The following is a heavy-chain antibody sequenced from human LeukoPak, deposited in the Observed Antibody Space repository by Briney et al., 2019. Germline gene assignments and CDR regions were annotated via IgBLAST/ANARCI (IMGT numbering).Heavy chain of an antibody. CDR3: ARRIVGAND. J-gene: IGHJ4*02. CDR1: SSSSYY. Sequence: SSSSYYWGWIRQPPGKGLEWIGSIYPVDSDTRYSPSFQGQVTISADKSISTAYLQRSSLKASDTAMYYCARRIVGANDWGQGTLVTVSS. V-gene: IGHV5-51*01. CDR2: IYPVDSDT. D-gene: IGHD1-26*01.